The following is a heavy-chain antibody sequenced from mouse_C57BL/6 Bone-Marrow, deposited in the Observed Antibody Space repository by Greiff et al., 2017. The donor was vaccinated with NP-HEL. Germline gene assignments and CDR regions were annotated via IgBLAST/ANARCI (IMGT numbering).Heavy chain of an antibody. J-gene: IGHJ2*01. CDR1: GFTFSSYG. Sequence: EVKVVESGGDLVKPGGSLKLSCAASGFTFSSYGMSWVRQTPDKRLEWVATISSGGSYTYYPDSVKGRFTISRDNAKNTLYLQMSSLKSEDTAMYYCARRGGLDYWGQGTTLTVSS. CDR2: ISSGGSYT. V-gene: IGHV5-6*02. CDR3: ARRGGLDY.